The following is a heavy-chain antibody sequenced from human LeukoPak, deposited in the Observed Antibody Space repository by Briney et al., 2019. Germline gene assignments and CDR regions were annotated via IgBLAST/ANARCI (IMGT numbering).Heavy chain of an antibody. CDR1: GLTFSSYA. V-gene: IGHV3-30*01. CDR3: ARGPGPIAGAKNPFDI. CDR2: ISYDGSNK. D-gene: IGHD1-26*01. Sequence: GGSLRLSCAASGLTFSSYAMHWVRQAPGKGLEWVAVISYDGSNKYYADSVKGRFTISGDNSKNTLYLQMNSLRPEDTAFYYCARGPGPIAGAKNPFDIWGQGTMVTVSS. J-gene: IGHJ3*02.